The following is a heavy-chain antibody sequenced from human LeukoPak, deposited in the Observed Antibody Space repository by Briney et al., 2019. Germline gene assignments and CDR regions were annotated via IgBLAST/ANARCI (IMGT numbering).Heavy chain of an antibody. V-gene: IGHV3-23*01. CDR1: GFTFSSYA. Sequence: GGSLRLSCAASGFTFSSYAMSWVRQAPGKGLEWVSAISGSGGSTYYADSVKGRFTISRDNSKNTLYLQMNSLRAEDTAVYYCARETSLAGFASGLGFNYWGQGILVSVSS. D-gene: IGHD6-19*01. CDR3: ARETSLAGFASGLGFNY. J-gene: IGHJ4*01. CDR2: ISGSGGST.